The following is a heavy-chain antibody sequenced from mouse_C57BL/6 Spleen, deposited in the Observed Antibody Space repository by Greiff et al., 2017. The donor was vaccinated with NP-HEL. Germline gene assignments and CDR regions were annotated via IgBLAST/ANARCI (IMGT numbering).Heavy chain of an antibody. CDR2: IYPGNSDT. J-gene: IGHJ2*01. D-gene: IGHD2-1*01. CDR1: GYTFTSYW. CDR3: TRIGNFYYFDY. V-gene: IGHV1-5*01. Sequence: VQLQQSGTVLARPGASVKMSCKTSGYTFTSYWMHWVKQRPGQGLEWIGAIYPGNSDTSYNQKFKGKAKLTAVTSASTAYMELSSLTNEDSAVYYCTRIGNFYYFDYWGQGTTLTVSS.